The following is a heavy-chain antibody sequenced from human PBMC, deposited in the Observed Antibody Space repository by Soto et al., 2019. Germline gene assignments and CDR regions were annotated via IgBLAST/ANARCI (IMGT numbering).Heavy chain of an antibody. D-gene: IGHD3-10*01. CDR2: ISWNSGII. CDR1: GFTFDDCA. J-gene: IGHJ6*02. CDR3: AKDWLTVVGMELGGMDV. V-gene: IGHV3-9*01. Sequence: DVQLVESGGGLVQPGRSLRLSCATSGFTFDDCAMHWVRQAPGKGLEWVSCISWNSGIIGYADSVKGRFTISRDNAKNSLYLQMNGLRTEDTAVYYCAKDWLTVVGMELGGMDVWGQGTTVTVS.